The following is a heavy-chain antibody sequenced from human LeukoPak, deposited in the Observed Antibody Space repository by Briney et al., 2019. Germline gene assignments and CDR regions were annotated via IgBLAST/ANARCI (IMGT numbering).Heavy chain of an antibody. Sequence: GGSLRLSCAASGFTFSSYAMSWVRQAPGKGLEWVSAISGSGGSTYYADSVKGRFTISRDNSKNTLYLQMNSLRAEDTAVYYCAKGHPPNYYGSSGYLVYFDYWGQGTLVTVSS. CDR1: GFTFSSYA. D-gene: IGHD3-22*01. CDR3: AKGHPPNYYGSSGYLVYFDY. CDR2: ISGSGGST. V-gene: IGHV3-23*01. J-gene: IGHJ4*02.